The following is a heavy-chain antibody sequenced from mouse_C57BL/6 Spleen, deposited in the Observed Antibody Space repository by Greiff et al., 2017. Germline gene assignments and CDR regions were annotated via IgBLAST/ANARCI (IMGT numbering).Heavy chain of an antibody. CDR2: IYPGSGNT. CDR1: GYTFTDYY. J-gene: IGHJ4*01. Sequence: VQLQESGAELVRPGASVKLSCKASGYTFTDYYINWVKQRPGQGLEWIARIYPGSGNTYYNEKFKGKATLTAEKSSSTAYMQLSSLTSDDSAVYFCARSEFITTVEGAMDYWGQGTSVTVSS. D-gene: IGHD1-1*01. V-gene: IGHV1-76*01. CDR3: ARSEFITTVEGAMDY.